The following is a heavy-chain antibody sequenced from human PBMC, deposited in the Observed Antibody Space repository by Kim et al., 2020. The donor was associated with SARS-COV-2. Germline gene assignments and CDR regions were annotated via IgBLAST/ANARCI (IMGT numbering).Heavy chain of an antibody. CDR3: ARRLTGYYNYYYYGMDV. CDR1: GYTFTSYG. J-gene: IGHJ6*02. Sequence: ASVKVSCKASGYTFTSYGISWVRQAPGQGLEWMGWISAYNGNTNCAQKLQGRVTMTTDTSTSTAYMELRSLRSDDTAVYYCARRLTGYYNYYYYGMDVWGQGTTVTVSS. V-gene: IGHV1-18*01. D-gene: IGHD3-9*01. CDR2: ISAYNGNT.